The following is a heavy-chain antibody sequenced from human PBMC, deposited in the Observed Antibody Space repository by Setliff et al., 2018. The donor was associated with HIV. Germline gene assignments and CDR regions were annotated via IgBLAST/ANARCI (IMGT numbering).Heavy chain of an antibody. CDR3: SRLYGSGPYFAFAF. J-gene: IGHJ4*02. CDR2: LYGHSST. CDR1: GDSIGTGTHY. Sequence: SETLSLTCNVSGDSIGTGTHYWAWIRQPPGKGLEWIGSLYGHSSTYYTKSLRGRVTISADTSKNQFSLRLSSVTALDTAVYCCSRLYGSGPYFAFAFWGQGALVTVSS. V-gene: IGHV4-39*01. D-gene: IGHD3-10*01.